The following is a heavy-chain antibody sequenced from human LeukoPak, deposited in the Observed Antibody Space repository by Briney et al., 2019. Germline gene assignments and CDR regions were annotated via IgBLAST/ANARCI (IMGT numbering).Heavy chain of an antibody. CDR3: AREEGNIVVAPAAIDY. V-gene: IGHV3-48*03. CDR1: GFTFTSYE. J-gene: IGHJ4*02. D-gene: IGHD2-2*01. CDR2: ITSSGSTI. Sequence: PGGSLRLSCAASGFTFTSYEMNWVRQAPGKGLEWVSYITSSGSTIYYADSVKGRFTISRDNAKNSLYLQMNSLRAEDTAVYYCAREEGNIVVAPAAIDYWGQGTLVTVSS.